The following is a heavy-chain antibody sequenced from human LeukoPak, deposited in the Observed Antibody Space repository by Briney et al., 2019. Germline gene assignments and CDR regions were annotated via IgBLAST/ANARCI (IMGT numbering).Heavy chain of an antibody. CDR1: GFSLSTSGMC. J-gene: IGHJ3*02. Sequence: RASGPTLVNPTETLTLTCTFSGFSLSTSGMCVSWIRQPPGKARQWLARIDWDDDKYYSTSLETRLTISKDTSKNQVVLTMTKMDPVDTATYYCARMTAGYSSGWFAFDIWGQGTMVTVSS. CDR3: ARMTAGYSSGWFAFDI. CDR2: IDWDDDK. V-gene: IGHV2-70*11. D-gene: IGHD6-19*01.